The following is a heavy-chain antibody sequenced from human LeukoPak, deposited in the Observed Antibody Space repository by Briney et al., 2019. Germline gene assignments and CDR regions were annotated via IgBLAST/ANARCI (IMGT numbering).Heavy chain of an antibody. CDR3: ARDLGAVAGTGGLDY. Sequence: PGGSLRLSCVTSGFTFSSYGMHWVRQVPGKGLEWVAVISYDAKSSYHVDSVKGRFTISRDNSKNSLYLQMNSLRAEDTAVYYCARDLGAVAGTGGLDYWGQGTLVTASS. CDR2: ISYDAKSS. J-gene: IGHJ4*02. D-gene: IGHD6-19*01. V-gene: IGHV3-30*03. CDR1: GFTFSSYG.